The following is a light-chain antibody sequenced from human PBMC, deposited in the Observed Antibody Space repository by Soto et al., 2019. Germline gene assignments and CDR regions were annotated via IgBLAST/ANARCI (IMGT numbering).Light chain of an antibody. CDR3: QQYGGSPRT. V-gene: IGKV3-20*01. CDR2: AAS. CDR1: QSVSTFY. J-gene: IGKJ1*01. Sequence: EIVLTQSPGTLSLSPGERATLSCRASQSVSTFYLAWYQQRPGLAPRLLIYAASSRATGIPDRFSGGGSGTDFTLTISRLEPEDFAVYYCQQYGGSPRTFGQGTKVDIK.